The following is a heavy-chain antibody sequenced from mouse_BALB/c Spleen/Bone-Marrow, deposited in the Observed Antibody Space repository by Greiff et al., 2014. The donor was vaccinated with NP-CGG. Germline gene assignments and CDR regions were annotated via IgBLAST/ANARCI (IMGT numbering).Heavy chain of an antibody. J-gene: IGHJ4*01. CDR1: GFSFTSYG. Sequence: VQLQQSGPGLVAPSQSLSISCTVSGFSFTSYGVHWVRQPPRKGLEWLGVIWAAGSTNYNSPLMSRLSISKDNSKSKVFLKMNSLQTDDAAMYYCARFATTQDAIDYWGQGTSVTVSS. D-gene: IGHD1-1*01. CDR3: ARFATTQDAIDY. CDR2: IWAAGST. V-gene: IGHV2-9*02.